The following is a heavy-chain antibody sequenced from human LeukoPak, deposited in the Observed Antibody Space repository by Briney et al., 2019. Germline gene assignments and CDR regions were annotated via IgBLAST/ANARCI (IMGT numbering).Heavy chain of an antibody. D-gene: IGHD2-21*02. Sequence: GGSLRLSCAASGFTFSSYAMHWVRQAPGKGLEWVAVISYDGSNKYYADSVKGRFTISRDNSKNTLYLQMNSLRAEDTAVYYCNFYCGGDCYPSDAFDIWGQGTTVTVSS. CDR1: GFTFSSYA. V-gene: IGHV3-30-3*01. CDR3: NFYCGGDCYPSDAFDI. CDR2: ISYDGSNK. J-gene: IGHJ3*02.